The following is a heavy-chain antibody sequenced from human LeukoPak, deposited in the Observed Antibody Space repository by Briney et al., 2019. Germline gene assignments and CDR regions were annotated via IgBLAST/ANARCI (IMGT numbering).Heavy chain of an antibody. D-gene: IGHD3-16*01. V-gene: IGHV1-69*06. CDR2: IIPIFGTA. Sequence: GSSVKLSFYSAGGTFSSYAISWVRLAPGQGLEWMGRIIPIFGTANYAQKFQGRVTITAEKSTRTAYMKRSSLRSEDTAVYYCARGWTFPVGFDPTGEG. CDR3: ARGWTFPVGFDP. J-gene: IGHJ5*02. CDR1: GGTFSSYA.